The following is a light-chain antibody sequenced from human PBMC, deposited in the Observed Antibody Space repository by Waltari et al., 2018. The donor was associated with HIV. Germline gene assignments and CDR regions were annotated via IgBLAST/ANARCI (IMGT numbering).Light chain of an antibody. CDR1: SSDVGGYNY. CDR3: SSYAGSKNLVV. Sequence: QSALTQPPSASGSPGQSVTISCTGTSSDVGGYNYVSWYQQHPGKAPKLMIYEVPKRPSGVPDRFSGSRSGNTASLTVSGLQAEDEADYFCSSYAGSKNLVVFGGGTKLTVL. J-gene: IGLJ2*01. CDR2: EVP. V-gene: IGLV2-8*01.